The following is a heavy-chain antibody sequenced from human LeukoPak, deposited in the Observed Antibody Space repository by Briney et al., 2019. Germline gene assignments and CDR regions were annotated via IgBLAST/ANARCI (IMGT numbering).Heavy chain of an antibody. J-gene: IGHJ4*01. V-gene: IGHV3-48*01. CDR3: ARGQYASGPEDY. Sequence: GGSLRLSCAASGFTFSYYSMNWVRRAPGKGLEWVSYISSNSGTIYYADSVKGRFTISRDNAKNSLYLQMNSLRAEDMAVYYCARGQYASGPEDYWGHGTLVTVSS. D-gene: IGHD6-19*01. CDR2: ISSNSGTI. CDR1: GFTFSYYS.